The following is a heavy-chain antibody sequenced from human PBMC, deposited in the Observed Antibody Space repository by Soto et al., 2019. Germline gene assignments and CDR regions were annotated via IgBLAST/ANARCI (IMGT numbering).Heavy chain of an antibody. CDR2: IIPIFGTA. D-gene: IGHD6-13*01. CDR1: GGTFSSYA. J-gene: IGHJ3*02. V-gene: IGHV1-69*12. Sequence: QVQLVQSGAEVKKPGSSVKVSCKASGGTFSSYAISWVRQAPGHGLEWMGGIIPIFGTANYAQKFQGRVTITADESTSTAYMELSSLRSEDTAVYYCARDKGYSSSWYWGAFDICGQGTMVTVSS. CDR3: ARDKGYSSSWYWGAFDI.